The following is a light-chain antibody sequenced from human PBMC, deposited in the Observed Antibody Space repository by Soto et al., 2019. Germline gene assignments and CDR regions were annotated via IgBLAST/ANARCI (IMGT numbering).Light chain of an antibody. Sequence: EIVLTQSPGTLSLSPGERATLSCRASQSVYSSYLAWYQQKPGQAPRLLIYGASSRVTGIPDRFSGSGSGTDFTLIISRLEPEDFAVYDCQQYGSSPLTFGGGTKVEIK. V-gene: IGKV3-20*01. J-gene: IGKJ4*01. CDR2: GAS. CDR1: QSVYSSY. CDR3: QQYGSSPLT.